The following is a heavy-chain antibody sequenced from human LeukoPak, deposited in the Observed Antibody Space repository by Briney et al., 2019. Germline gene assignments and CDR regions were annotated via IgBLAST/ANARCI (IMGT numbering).Heavy chain of an antibody. D-gene: IGHD2/OR15-2a*01. CDR2: INPDGSEK. V-gene: IGHV3-7*01. CDR3: ASAPSTTLWKQVSILFGP. J-gene: IGHJ5*02. Sequence: GGSLRLSCAASGFSFSSNWMTWVRQAPGKGLEWVGNINPDGSEKFYVDSVRGRFTISRDNAKSSLYLQMSSLRVDDTALYYCASAPSTTLWKQVSILFGPRGQGTLVPVSS. CDR1: GFSFSSNW.